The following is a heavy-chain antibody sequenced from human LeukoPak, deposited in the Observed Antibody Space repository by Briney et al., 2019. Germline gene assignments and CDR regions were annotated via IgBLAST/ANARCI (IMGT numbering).Heavy chain of an antibody. CDR1: GGSVSSGSYY. CDR2: IYYSAST. Sequence: PSETLSLTCTVSGGSVSSGSYYWSWIRQPPGKGLEWIGYIYYSASTNYYPSLKSRVTISVDTSNNQFSLKLSSVTAADTAVYYCARGSRGYSYGWGQGTLVTVSS. CDR3: ARGSRGYSYG. V-gene: IGHV4-61*01. J-gene: IGHJ4*02. D-gene: IGHD5-18*01.